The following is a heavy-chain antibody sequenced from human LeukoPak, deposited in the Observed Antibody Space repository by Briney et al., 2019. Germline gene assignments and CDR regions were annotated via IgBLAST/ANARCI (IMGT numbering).Heavy chain of an antibody. CDR2: IYSDGNT. CDR3: ARDDLTNGYNGNF. V-gene: IGHV3-53*01. D-gene: IGHD5-24*01. CDR1: GFTVSSIY. Sequence: GGSLRLSCAVSGFTVSSIYMSWVRQAPGKGLEWVSFIYSDGNTYYGDSVKGRFTISRDNAKNSLHLQMSSLRVDDTAVYYCARDDLTNGYNGNFWGQGTLVTVSS. J-gene: IGHJ4*02.